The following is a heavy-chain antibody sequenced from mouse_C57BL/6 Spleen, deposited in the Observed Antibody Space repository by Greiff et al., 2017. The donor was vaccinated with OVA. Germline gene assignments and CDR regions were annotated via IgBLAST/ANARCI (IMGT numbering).Heavy chain of an antibody. CDR2: IYPSDSET. CDR1: GYTFTSYW. J-gene: IGHJ1*03. Sequence: QVQLQQPGAELVRPGSSVKLSCKASGYTFTSYWMDWVKQRPGQGLEWIGNIYPSDSETHYNQKFKDKATLTVDKSSSTAYMQLSSLTSEDSAVYYSARGYYGPNWYCDVWGTGTTVTVSS. D-gene: IGHD1-1*01. CDR3: ARGYYGPNWYCDV. V-gene: IGHV1-61*01.